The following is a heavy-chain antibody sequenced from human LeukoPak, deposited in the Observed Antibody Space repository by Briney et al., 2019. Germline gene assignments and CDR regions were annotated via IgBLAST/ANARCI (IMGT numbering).Heavy chain of an antibody. Sequence: SETLSLTCTVSGGSISSYYWSWIRQPPGKGLEWIGYIYYSGSTNYNPSLKSRVTISVDTSKNQFSLKLSSVTAADTAVYYCARDRRLAARPGYYYGMDVWGQGTTVTVPS. CDR1: GGSISSYY. D-gene: IGHD6-6*01. CDR3: ARDRRLAARPGYYYGMDV. CDR2: IYYSGST. J-gene: IGHJ6*02. V-gene: IGHV4-59*01.